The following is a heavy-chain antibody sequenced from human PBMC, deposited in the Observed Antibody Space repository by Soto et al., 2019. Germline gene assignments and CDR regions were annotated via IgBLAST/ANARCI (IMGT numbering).Heavy chain of an antibody. Sequence: EVQLVESGGGLVRPGGSLTLSCSVSGLTFSVSVIHWVRQPPGKGLEWVGRVRTKINDYATSYSESVKGRFTISRDDSKNTAWLQMNSLTTEDTAVYYCTRPDYRGESGDFWGRGTLVTVSS. D-gene: IGHD4-17*01. J-gene: IGHJ4*02. CDR2: VRTKINDYAT. CDR1: GLTFSVSV. CDR3: TRPDYRGESGDF. V-gene: IGHV3-73*01.